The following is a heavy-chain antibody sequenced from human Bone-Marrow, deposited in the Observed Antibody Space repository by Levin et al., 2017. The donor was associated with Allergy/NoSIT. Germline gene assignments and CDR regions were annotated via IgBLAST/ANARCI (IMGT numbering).Heavy chain of an antibody. Sequence: GESLKISCKASGYTFTSYGISWVRQAPGQGLEWMGWISAYNGNTNYAQKLQGRVTMTTDTSTSTAYMELRSLRSDDTAVYYCARDMGYCSSTSCYAQGFDYWGQGTLVTVSS. CDR1: GYTFTSYG. CDR2: ISAYNGNT. D-gene: IGHD2-2*01. V-gene: IGHV1-18*01. J-gene: IGHJ4*02. CDR3: ARDMGYCSSTSCYAQGFDY.